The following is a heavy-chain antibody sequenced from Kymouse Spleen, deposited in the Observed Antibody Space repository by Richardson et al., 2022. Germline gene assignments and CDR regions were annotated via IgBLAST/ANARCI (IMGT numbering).Heavy chain of an antibody. D-gene: IGHD3-9*01. J-gene: IGHJ6*02. V-gene: IGHV4-34*01. Sequence: QVQLQQWGAGLLKPSETLSLTCAVYGGSFSGYYWSWIRQPPGKGLEWIGEINHSGSTNYNPSLKSRVTISVDTSKNQFSLKLSSVTAADTAVYYCAREGYDILTGYYYYYGMDVWGQGTTVTVSS. CDR3: AREGYDILTGYYYYYGMDV. CDR2: INHSGST. CDR1: GGSFSGYY.